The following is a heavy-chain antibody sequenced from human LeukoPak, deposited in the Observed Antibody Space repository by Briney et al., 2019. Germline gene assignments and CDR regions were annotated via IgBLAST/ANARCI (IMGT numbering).Heavy chain of an antibody. V-gene: IGHV3-23*01. D-gene: IGHD5-18*01. CDR1: GVTFSSYG. CDR2: ISGGGGST. Sequence: GGSLRLSCAASGVTFSSYGMNWVRQAPGKGLEWVSGISGGGGSTYYADSVKGRFTISRDNSKNTLYLQMNSLRAEDTAAYYCAKQLRGYSYSYGSCDYWGQGTLVTVSS. CDR3: AKQLRGYSYSYGSCDY. J-gene: IGHJ4*02.